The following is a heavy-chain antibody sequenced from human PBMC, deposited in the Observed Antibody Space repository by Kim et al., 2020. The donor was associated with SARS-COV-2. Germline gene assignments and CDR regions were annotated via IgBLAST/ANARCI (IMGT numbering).Heavy chain of an antibody. Sequence: ADSVKGRFTISRDDSKSTLYLQMNSLRAEDTAVYYCARDLTYGCLDWSDPWGQGTLVTVSS. D-gene: IGHD3-10*01. V-gene: IGHV3-33*01. J-gene: IGHJ5*02. CDR3: ARDLTYGCLDWSDP.